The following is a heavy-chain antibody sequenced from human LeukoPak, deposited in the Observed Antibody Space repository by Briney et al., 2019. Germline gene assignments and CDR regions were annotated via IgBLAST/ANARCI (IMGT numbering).Heavy chain of an antibody. CDR2: ISCSSSYI. Sequence: GGSLRLSCAASGFTFSSYSMNWVRQAPGKGLEWASSISCSSSYIYYADSVKGRFTISRDNAKNSLYLQMNSLRAEDTAVYYCARDPSFTIYGMDVWGQGTTVTVSS. CDR1: GFTFSSYS. CDR3: ARDPSFTIYGMDV. J-gene: IGHJ6*02. V-gene: IGHV3-21*01. D-gene: IGHD3-10*01.